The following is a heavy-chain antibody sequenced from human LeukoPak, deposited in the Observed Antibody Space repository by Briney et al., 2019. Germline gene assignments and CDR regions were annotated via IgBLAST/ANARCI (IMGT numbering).Heavy chain of an antibody. V-gene: IGHV3-48*03. Sequence: GGSLRLSCAASGFTFSSYEMNWVRQAPGKGLEWVSYISSSGSTIYYADSVKGRFTISRDNAKNSLYLQMDNLRVDDTGVYYCTRDEYGGNSNFFAHWGQGTLVTVST. CDR2: ISSSGSTI. D-gene: IGHD4-23*01. CDR1: GFTFSSYE. J-gene: IGHJ4*02. CDR3: TRDEYGGNSNFFAH.